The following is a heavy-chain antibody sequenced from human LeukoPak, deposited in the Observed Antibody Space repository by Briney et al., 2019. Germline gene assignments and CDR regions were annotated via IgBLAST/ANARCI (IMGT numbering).Heavy chain of an antibody. CDR1: GFTFSSYG. CDR3: ARDQTTIDAFDI. CDR2: ISYDGSKK. V-gene: IGHV3-30*03. D-gene: IGHD1-26*01. J-gene: IGHJ3*02. Sequence: GGSLRLSCAAAGFTFSSYGMHWVRQAPGKGLEWVAVISYDGSKKYYADSVKGRYTISRDNAKNSLYLQMNSLRAEDTAVYYCARDQTTIDAFDIWGQGTMVTVSS.